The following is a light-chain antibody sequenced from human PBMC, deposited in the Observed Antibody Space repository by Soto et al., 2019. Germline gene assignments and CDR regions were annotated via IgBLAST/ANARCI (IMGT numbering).Light chain of an antibody. J-gene: IGLJ1*01. V-gene: IGLV2-8*01. CDR3: SSYAGSNNPLFV. Sequence: QSALTQPPSASGSPGQSITISCTGTSSDVGGFNYVSWHQQHPGKAPKVIIYEVTKRPSGVPDRFSGSKSANTASLTVSGLQAEDEADYYCSSYAGSNNPLFVFGTATKVTVL. CDR1: SSDVGGFNY. CDR2: EVT.